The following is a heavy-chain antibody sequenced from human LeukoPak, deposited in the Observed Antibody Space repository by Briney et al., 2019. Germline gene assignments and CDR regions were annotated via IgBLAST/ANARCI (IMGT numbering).Heavy chain of an antibody. CDR3: ARVGVVVPAAILVFDY. J-gene: IGHJ4*02. V-gene: IGHV4-31*03. D-gene: IGHD2-2*02. Sequence: SETLSLTCTVSGVSISSGGYYWSWIRQHPGKGLEWIGYIYYSGSTYYNPSLKSRVTISVDTSKNQFSLKLSSVTAADTAVYYCARVGVVVPAAILVFDYWGQGTLVTVSS. CDR1: GVSISSGGYY. CDR2: IYYSGST.